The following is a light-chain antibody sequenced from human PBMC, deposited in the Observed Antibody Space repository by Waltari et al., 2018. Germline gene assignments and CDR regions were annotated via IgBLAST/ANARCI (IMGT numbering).Light chain of an antibody. Sequence: DIQLSQSPSFLPASVGDRVTITCRASQGISAHFAWYQQKPGKAPKVLIYGASTLQSGVPSRFSGSGSGTEFTLTISRLQPEDVATYFCQHLHTYPYSFGQGTKLEIK. J-gene: IGKJ2*03. CDR1: QGISAH. V-gene: IGKV1-9*01. CDR3: QHLHTYPYS. CDR2: GAS.